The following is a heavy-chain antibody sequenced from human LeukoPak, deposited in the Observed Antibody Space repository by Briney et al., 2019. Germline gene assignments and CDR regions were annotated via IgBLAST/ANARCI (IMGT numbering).Heavy chain of an antibody. J-gene: IGHJ4*02. CDR1: GYSFTSYW. CDR2: IDPSDSYT. CDR3: ARIRGSGYVVAY. Sequence: GESLKISCKGSGYSFTSYWISGVRQMPGKGLEWMGRIDPSDSYTNYSPSFQGHVTISADKSISTAYLQWSSLKASDTAMYYCARIRGSGYVVAYWGQGPLVTVSS. D-gene: IGHD3-3*01. V-gene: IGHV5-10-1*01.